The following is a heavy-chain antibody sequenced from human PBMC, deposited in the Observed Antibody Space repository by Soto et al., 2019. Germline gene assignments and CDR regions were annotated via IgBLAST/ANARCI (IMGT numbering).Heavy chain of an antibody. CDR3: ALPYSYGYDDF. Sequence: QVQLVQSGAEVKKPGASVKVSCKASGYTFTNYAMLWVRQAPGQGLEWMGWINAGNGNTKYSQRFQGRVTITTDTSATTAYMELSNLRSEDTAVYYCALPYSYGYDDFWGQGTLVTVSA. J-gene: IGHJ4*02. CDR2: INAGNGNT. V-gene: IGHV1-3*01. CDR1: GYTFTNYA. D-gene: IGHD5-18*01.